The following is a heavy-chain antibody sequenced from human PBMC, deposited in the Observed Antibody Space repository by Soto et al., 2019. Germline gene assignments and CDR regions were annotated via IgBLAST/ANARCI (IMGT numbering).Heavy chain of an antibody. D-gene: IGHD3-3*01. J-gene: IGHJ6*02. CDR2: IIPIFGTA. Sequence: QVQLVQSGAEVKKPGSSVKVSCKASGGTFSSYAISWVRQAPGQGLEWMGGIIPIFGTANYAQKFQGRVTITADEATSTAYIELSGLRSEDTAVYYCARQSWAYYDFWIGYPFRYYGMDFWGQGTTVTVSS. V-gene: IGHV1-69*01. CDR3: ARQSWAYYDFWIGYPFRYYGMDF. CDR1: GGTFSSYA.